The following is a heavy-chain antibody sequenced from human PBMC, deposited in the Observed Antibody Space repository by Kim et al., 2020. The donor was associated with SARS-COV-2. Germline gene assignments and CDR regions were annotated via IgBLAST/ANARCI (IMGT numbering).Heavy chain of an antibody. V-gene: IGHV3-23*01. D-gene: IGHD2-15*01. CDR3: AKSGWWFGAWFDP. Sequence: YADSVKGRFTISRDNSKNTLYLQMNSLRAEDTAVYYCAKSGWWFGAWFDPWGQGTLVTVSS. J-gene: IGHJ5*02.